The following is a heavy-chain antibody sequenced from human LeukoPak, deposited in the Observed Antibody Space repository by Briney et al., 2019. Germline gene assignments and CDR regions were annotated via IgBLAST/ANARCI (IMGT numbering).Heavy chain of an antibody. J-gene: IGHJ4*02. CDR2: IYYSGGT. Sequence: SETLSLTCTVSGGSISSYYWTWIRQPPGKGLGLEWIGYIYYSGGTNYNPSPKSRVTISIDTSQNQVSLKLSSVTAADTAVYYCARLWDSSSSLDYWGQGTLVTVSS. CDR1: GGSISSYY. CDR3: ARLWDSSSSLDY. V-gene: IGHV4-59*08. D-gene: IGHD6-6*01.